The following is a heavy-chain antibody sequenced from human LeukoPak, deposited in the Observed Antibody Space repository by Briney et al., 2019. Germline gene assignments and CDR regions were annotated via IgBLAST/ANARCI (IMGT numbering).Heavy chain of an antibody. Sequence: SVKVSCKASGGTFSSYAISWVRQAPGQGLEWMGRIIPILGIANYAQKFQGRVTITADKSTSTAYLELRSLRSEDTAVYYCARDGADSGYDHEYYYYYGMDVWGQGTTVTVSS. CDR3: ARDGADSGYDHEYYYYYGMDV. D-gene: IGHD5-12*01. V-gene: IGHV1-69*04. CDR2: IIPILGIA. CDR1: GGTFSSYA. J-gene: IGHJ6*02.